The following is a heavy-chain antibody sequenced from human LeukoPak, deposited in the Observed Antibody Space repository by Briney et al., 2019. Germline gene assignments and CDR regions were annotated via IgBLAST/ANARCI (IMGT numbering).Heavy chain of an antibody. CDR3: ARYSYRFDY. CDR2: ISYSGST. V-gene: IGHV4-59*01. Sequence: SETLSLTYTVSGGSISSYYWNWIRQPPGKRLQWIGYISYSGSTSYNPSLKSRVTISVDTSKNQFSLKLTSVTAADTAIYYCARYSYRFDYWGQGTLVTVSS. CDR1: GGSISSYY. D-gene: IGHD5-18*01. J-gene: IGHJ4*02.